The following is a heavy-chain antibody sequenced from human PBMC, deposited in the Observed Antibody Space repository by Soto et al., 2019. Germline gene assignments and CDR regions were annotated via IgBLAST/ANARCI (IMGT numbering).Heavy chain of an antibody. D-gene: IGHD2-2*01. Sequence: QVQLVESRGGVVQPGRSLRLSCAASGFTFSSYAMHWVRQAPGKGLEWVAVISYDGSNKYYADSVKGRFTISRDNSKNTLYLQMNSLRAEDTAVYYCARARCSSTSCPFDYWCQGTLVTVSS. CDR2: ISYDGSNK. V-gene: IGHV3-30-3*01. J-gene: IGHJ4*02. CDR1: GFTFSSYA. CDR3: ARARCSSTSCPFDY.